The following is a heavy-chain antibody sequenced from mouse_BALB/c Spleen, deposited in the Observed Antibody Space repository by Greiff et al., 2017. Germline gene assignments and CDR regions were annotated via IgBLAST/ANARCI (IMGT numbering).Heavy chain of an antibody. CDR2: INSNGGST. CDR3: ARQTGTWYFDV. J-gene: IGHJ1*01. CDR1: GFTFSSYY. D-gene: IGHD4-1*01. Sequence: EVKLVESGGGLVKLGGSLKLSCAASGFTFSSYYMSWVRQTPEKRLELVAAINSNGGSTYYPDTVKGRFTISRDNAKNTLYLQMSSLKSEDTALYYCARQTGTWYFDVWGAGTTVTVSS. V-gene: IGHV5-6-2*01.